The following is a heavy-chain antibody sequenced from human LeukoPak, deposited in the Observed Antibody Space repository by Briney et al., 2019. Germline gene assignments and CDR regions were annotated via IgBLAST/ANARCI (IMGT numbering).Heavy chain of an antibody. V-gene: IGHV3-23*01. CDR3: ARDGYYSSSSPFDY. J-gene: IGHJ4*02. Sequence: PGGSLRLSCAASGFTFSSYAMSWARQAPGKGLEWVSAISGSGGSTYYADSVKGRFTISRDNSKNTLYLQMNSLRAEDTAVYYCARDGYYSSSSPFDYWGQGTLVTVSS. CDR1: GFTFSSYA. CDR2: ISGSGGST. D-gene: IGHD6-6*01.